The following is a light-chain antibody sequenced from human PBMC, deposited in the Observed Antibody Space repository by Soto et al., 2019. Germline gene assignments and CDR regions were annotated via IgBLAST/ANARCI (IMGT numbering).Light chain of an antibody. J-gene: IGLJ2*01. CDR3: SSYKRGATLV. CDR2: EVR. CDR1: SSDVGGYNH. V-gene: IGLV2-14*01. Sequence: QSALTQPASVSGSPGQSITISCTGTSSDVGGYNHVAWYQQYPGKAPKLIIFEVRDRPSGVSSRFSGSKSGNTASLSISGLQPEDEADYYCSSYKRGATLVFGGGTKLTVL.